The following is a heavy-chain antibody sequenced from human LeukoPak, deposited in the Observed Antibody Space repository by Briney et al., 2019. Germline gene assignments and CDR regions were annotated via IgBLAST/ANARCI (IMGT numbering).Heavy chain of an antibody. CDR3: ARVLCFGIDEYYFDS. D-gene: IGHD3-10*01. CDR2: IYYTGST. Sequence: SETLSLTCTVSGGSISSYYWSWIRQPPGKGLEWIGYIYYTGSTNYNPSLKSRVTISVDTSKNLFSLKLSSVTAADTAVYYCARVLCFGIDEYYFDSWGQGTLVTVSS. V-gene: IGHV4-59*01. CDR1: GGSISSYY. J-gene: IGHJ4*02.